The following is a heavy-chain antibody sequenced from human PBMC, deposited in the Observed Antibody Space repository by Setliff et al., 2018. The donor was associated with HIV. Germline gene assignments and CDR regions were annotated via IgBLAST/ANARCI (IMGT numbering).Heavy chain of an antibody. CDR2: IHHSGST. Sequence: PSETLSLTCAVYGASLSGYYWSRIRQPPGKGLEWIGEIHHSGSTYYNPSLRSRVTISLQTSKNQFSLKLTSVTAADTAVYYCARAGGTGDFDFWGHGALVTVSS. J-gene: IGHJ4*01. CDR3: ARAGGTGDFDF. V-gene: IGHV4-34*01. D-gene: IGHD1-7*01. CDR1: GASLSGYY.